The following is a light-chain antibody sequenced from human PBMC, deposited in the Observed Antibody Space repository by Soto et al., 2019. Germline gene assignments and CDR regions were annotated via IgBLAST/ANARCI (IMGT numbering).Light chain of an antibody. V-gene: IGKV3-15*01. Sequence: EIEMTQSPATLTLSPGERATLSCRASQSVGTNLAWYQQKPGQAPRLLIFGASTRATGVPARISGSGSGTDFTLTISSLQSEYFAMYYCQKYNNWPDTFGQGTEVEIK. J-gene: IGKJ1*01. CDR1: QSVGTN. CDR3: QKYNNWPDT. CDR2: GAS.